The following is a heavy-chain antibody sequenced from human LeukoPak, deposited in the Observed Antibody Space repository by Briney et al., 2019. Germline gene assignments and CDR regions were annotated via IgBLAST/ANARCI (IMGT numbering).Heavy chain of an antibody. CDR2: ISSSGSTI. CDR1: GFTFSSYE. CDR3: ARDPYNWNDENAFDI. V-gene: IGHV3-48*03. J-gene: IGHJ3*02. D-gene: IGHD1-20*01. Sequence: GGSLRLSCAASGFTFSSYEMNWVRQAPGKGLEWVSYISSSGSTIYYADSVKGRFTISRDNAKNSLYLQMNSLRAEDTAVYYCARDPYNWNDENAFDIWGQGTMVTVSS.